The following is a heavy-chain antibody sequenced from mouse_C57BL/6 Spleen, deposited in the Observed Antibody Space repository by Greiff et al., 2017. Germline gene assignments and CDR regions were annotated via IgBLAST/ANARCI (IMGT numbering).Heavy chain of an antibody. CDR2: IYPRDGST. J-gene: IGHJ1*03. CDR3: AYYYGRDWYFDV. V-gene: IGHV1-78*01. D-gene: IGHD1-1*01. CDR1: GYTFTDHT. Sequence: VKLQESDAELVKPGASVKISCKVSGYTFTDHTIHWMKQRPEPGLEWIGYIYPRDGSTKYNEKFKGKATLTADKSSSTAYMQLNSLTSEDSAVYFCAYYYGRDWYFDVWGTGTTVTVSS.